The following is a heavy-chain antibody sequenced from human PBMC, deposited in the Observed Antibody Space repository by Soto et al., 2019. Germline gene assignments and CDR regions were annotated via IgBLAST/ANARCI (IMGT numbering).Heavy chain of an antibody. V-gene: IGHV1-69*02. Sequence: QVQLVQSGAEVKKPGSSVKLSCKASGGSLSTYTISWVRQAPGQGLEWLGRIIPAFDIPNHARKFQGRVTITADKSTDTAYMEMTRLTSEDTAVYYCTFDVNTGVVYFALWGQGTLLTVSS. J-gene: IGHJ4*02. CDR1: GGSLSTYT. CDR2: IIPAFDIP. CDR3: TFDVNTGVVYFAL. D-gene: IGHD2-21*01.